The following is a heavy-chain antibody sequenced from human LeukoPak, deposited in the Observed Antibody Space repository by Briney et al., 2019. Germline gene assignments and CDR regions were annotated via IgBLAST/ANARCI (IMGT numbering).Heavy chain of an antibody. CDR3: AKDLLPSSSRHGENDY. D-gene: IGHD6-13*01. V-gene: IGHV3-23*01. Sequence: GGSLRLSCAASGFTFSSYAMSWVRQAPGKGLEWVSAISGSGGSTYYADSVKGRFTISRDNSKNTLYLQMNSLRAEDTAVYYCAKDLLPSSSRHGENDYWGQGTLVTVSS. J-gene: IGHJ4*02. CDR1: GFTFSSYA. CDR2: ISGSGGST.